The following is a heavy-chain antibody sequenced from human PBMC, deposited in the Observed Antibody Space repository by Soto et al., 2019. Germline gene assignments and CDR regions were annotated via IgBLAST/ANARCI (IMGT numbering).Heavy chain of an antibody. D-gene: IGHD3-16*01. CDR1: GYTFTDNQ. Sequence: QAQLVQFGPEVKKPGASVKVSCKASGYTFTDNQIHWLRRAPGQRLEWMGRIDPRSGDTSFAQTSRGRVPMTRDTSTDTVYMELTRLTSDDTAMYYCARKPLRDYIRWSLDPWGQGPLVTVSS. CDR2: IDPRSGDT. J-gene: IGHJ5*02. V-gene: IGHV1-2*06. CDR3: ARKPLRDYIRWSLDP.